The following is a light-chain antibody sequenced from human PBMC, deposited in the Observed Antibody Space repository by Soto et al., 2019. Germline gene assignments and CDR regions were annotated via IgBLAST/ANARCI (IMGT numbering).Light chain of an antibody. V-gene: IGKV3-20*01. CDR3: QQYGSSPRT. Sequence: DIVLTQSPGTLSLSPGERATLSCRASQGFTSSYLAWYQQKPGQAPRLLIYGVSSRATGISDRFSGSRSGTDFTLTISRLEPEDFAVYSCQQYGSSPRTFGQGTKVEIK. J-gene: IGKJ1*01. CDR2: GVS. CDR1: QGFTSSY.